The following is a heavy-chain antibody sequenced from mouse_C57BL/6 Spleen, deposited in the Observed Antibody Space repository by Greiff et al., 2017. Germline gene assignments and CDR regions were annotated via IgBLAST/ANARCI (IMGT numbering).Heavy chain of an antibody. CDR1: GFTFSDSG. CDR3: ARPIYDGYSWFAY. J-gene: IGHJ3*01. V-gene: IGHV5-17*01. D-gene: IGHD2-3*01. CDR2: ISSGSSTI. Sequence: EVKVVESGGGLVKPGGSLKLSCAASGFTFSDSGMHWVRQAPEKGLEWVAYISSGSSTIYYADTVKGRFTISRDNAKNTLFLQMTSLRSEDTAMYYCARPIYDGYSWFAYWGQGTLVTVSA.